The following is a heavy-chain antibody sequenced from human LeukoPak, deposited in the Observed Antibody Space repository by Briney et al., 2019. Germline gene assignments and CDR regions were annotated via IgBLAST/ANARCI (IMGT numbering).Heavy chain of an antibody. J-gene: IGHJ5*02. V-gene: IGHV4-34*01. D-gene: IGHD1-14*01. CDR2: INHSGST. Sequence: SETLSLTCAVYGGSFSGYYWSWIRQSPGKGLEWIGEINHSGSTNYNPSLKSRVTISVDTSKNQFSLKLSSVTAADTAVYYCTSQTVARWFDPWGQGTLVTVSS. CDR1: GGSFSGYY. CDR3: TSQTVARWFDP.